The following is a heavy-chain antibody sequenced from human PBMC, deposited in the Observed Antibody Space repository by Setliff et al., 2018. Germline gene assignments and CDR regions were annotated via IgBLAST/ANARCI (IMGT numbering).Heavy chain of an antibody. J-gene: IGHJ4*02. CDR3: RVWLGDLSRDF. CDR1: GYTFNHYG. CDR2: ISAHSGNT. D-gene: IGHD3-10*01. V-gene: IGHV1-18*01. Sequence: ASVKVSCKASGYTFNHYGITWVRLAPGQGLEWMGWISAHSGNTFYAPQFQGRLVMTTDTSTNTAYMELRNLTSDDTAMYFCRVWLGDLSRDFWGQGTLVTVSS.